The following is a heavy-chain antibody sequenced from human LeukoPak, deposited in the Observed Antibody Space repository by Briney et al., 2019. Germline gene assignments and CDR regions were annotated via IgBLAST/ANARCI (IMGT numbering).Heavy chain of an antibody. D-gene: IGHD6-13*01. CDR1: GFTFSSYA. CDR3: ARAPTIAAAGRFPFDY. V-gene: IGHV3-30-3*01. Sequence: GRSLRLSCAASGFTFSSYAMHWVRQAPGKGLEWVAVISYDGSNKYYADSVKGRFTISRDNSKNTLYLQMNSLRAEDTAVYYCARAPTIAAAGRFPFDYWGQGTLVTVSS. CDR2: ISYDGSNK. J-gene: IGHJ4*02.